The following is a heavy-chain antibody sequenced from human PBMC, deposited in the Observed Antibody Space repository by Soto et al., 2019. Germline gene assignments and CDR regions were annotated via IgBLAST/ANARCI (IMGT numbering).Heavy chain of an antibody. CDR2: INSDGSST. Sequence: GGSLRLSCAASGFTFSSYWMHWVRQAPGKGLVWVSRINSDGSSTSYADSVKGRFTISRGNAKNTLYLQMNSLRAEDTAVYYCARVRSRFLEWPDYYGMDVWGQGTTVTVSS. D-gene: IGHD3-3*01. CDR3: ARVRSRFLEWPDYYGMDV. V-gene: IGHV3-74*01. J-gene: IGHJ6*02. CDR1: GFTFSSYW.